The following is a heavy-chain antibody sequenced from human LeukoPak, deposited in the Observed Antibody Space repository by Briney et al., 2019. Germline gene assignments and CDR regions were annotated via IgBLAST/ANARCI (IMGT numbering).Heavy chain of an antibody. V-gene: IGHV3-9*01. CDR2: ISWNSGSI. D-gene: IGHD6-13*01. CDR3: AKGSVAAAGTSPGY. Sequence: GGSLRLSCAASGFTFDDYAMHWVRQAPGRGLEWVSGISWNSGSIGYADSVKGRFTIPRDNAKNSLYLQMNSLRAEDTALYYCAKGSVAAAGTSPGYWGQGTLVTVSS. J-gene: IGHJ4*02. CDR1: GFTFDDYA.